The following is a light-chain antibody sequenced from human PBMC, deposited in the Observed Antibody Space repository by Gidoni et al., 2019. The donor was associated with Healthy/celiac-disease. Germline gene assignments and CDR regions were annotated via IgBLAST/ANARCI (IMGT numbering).Light chain of an antibody. Sequence: EIVLTQSPGTLSLSPGERSTRSCRASQRVSSYYLAGSQPKPGQAPRLLLYGVSSRSTGLPDRFSGSGSATDFTLLNSRLEPEDFAVYYCQQYGLSPGFTFGPXTKVDIK. CDR2: GVS. CDR3: QQYGLSPGFT. V-gene: IGKV3-20*01. J-gene: IGKJ3*01. CDR1: QRVSSYY.